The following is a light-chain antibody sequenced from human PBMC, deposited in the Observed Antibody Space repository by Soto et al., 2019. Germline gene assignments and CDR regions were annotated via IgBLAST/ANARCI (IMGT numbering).Light chain of an antibody. J-gene: IGLJ3*02. CDR2: EVS. Sequence: QSVLTQPASVSGSPGQSITISCTGTSSDVGFYNYVSWYQQHPGTAPKLMIYEVSSRPSGVSTRFSGSKSGTSASLAISGLRSEDEADYYCAAWDDSLTGGVFGGGTKLTVL. V-gene: IGLV2-14*01. CDR3: AAWDDSLTGGV. CDR1: SSDVGFYNY.